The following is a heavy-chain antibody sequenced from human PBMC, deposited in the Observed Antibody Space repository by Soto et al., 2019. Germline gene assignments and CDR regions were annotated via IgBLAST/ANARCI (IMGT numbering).Heavy chain of an antibody. CDR3: ARDYYYDSSGDAFDI. Sequence: GASVKVSCKASGYTFTSYAMHWVRQAPGQRLEWMGWINAGNGNTKYSQKFQGRVTITRDTSASAAYMELSSLRSDDTAVYYCARDYYYDSSGDAFDIWGQGTMVTVSS. CDR1: GYTFTSYA. D-gene: IGHD3-22*01. V-gene: IGHV1-3*01. CDR2: INAGNGNT. J-gene: IGHJ3*02.